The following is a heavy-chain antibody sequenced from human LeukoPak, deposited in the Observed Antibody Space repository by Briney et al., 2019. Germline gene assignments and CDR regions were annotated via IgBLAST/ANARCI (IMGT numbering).Heavy chain of an antibody. CDR2: IYYSGST. V-gene: IGHV4-39*01. D-gene: IGHD6-19*01. Sequence: PSETLSLTCTVSGGSISSSSYYCGWIRQPPGKGLEWIGSIYYSGSTYYNPSLKSRVTISVDTSKNQFSLKLSSVTAADTAVYYCASGSSGWLGPYYFDYWGQGTLVTVSS. CDR3: ASGSSGWLGPYYFDY. J-gene: IGHJ4*02. CDR1: GGSISSSSYY.